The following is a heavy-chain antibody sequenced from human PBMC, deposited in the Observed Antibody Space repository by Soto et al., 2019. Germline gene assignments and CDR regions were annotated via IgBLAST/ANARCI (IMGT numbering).Heavy chain of an antibody. V-gene: IGHV1-2*04. Sequence: ASVKVSCKASGYTFTGYYMHWVRQAPGQGLEWMGWINPNSGGTNYAQKFQGWVTMTRDTSISTAYMELSRLRSDDTAVYYCARRSSIAAAGTDFDYWGQGTLVTVSS. CDR3: ARRSSIAAAGTDFDY. D-gene: IGHD6-13*01. CDR2: INPNSGGT. J-gene: IGHJ4*02. CDR1: GYTFTGYY.